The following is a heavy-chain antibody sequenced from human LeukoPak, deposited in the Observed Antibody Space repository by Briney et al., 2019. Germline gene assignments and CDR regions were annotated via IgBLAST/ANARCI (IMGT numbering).Heavy chain of an antibody. CDR3: ARSAVAGTVDY. CDR2: VDPEDGET. V-gene: IGHV1-69-2*01. J-gene: IGHJ4*02. CDR1: GYTFTDYY. Sequence: ASVKVSCKVPGYTFTDYYMHWVQQAPGKGLEWMGLVDPEDGETIYAEKFQGRVTITADTSTDTAYMELSSLRSEDTAVYYCARSAVAGTVDYWGQGTLVTVSS. D-gene: IGHD6-19*01.